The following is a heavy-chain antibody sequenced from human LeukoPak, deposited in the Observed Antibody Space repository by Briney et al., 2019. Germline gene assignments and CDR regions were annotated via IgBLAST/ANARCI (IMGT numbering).Heavy chain of an antibody. CDR1: GGSISSYY. CDR3: ARHDYSNPRVDY. V-gene: IGHV4-59*08. D-gene: IGHD4-11*01. CDR2: ISYSGST. J-gene: IGHJ4*02. Sequence: SETLSLTCTVSGGSISSYYWSWIRQPPGKGLEWIGYISYSGSTNYNPSLKSRVTISVDTSKNQFSLKLSSVTAADAAVYYCARHDYSNPRVDYWGQGTLVTVSS.